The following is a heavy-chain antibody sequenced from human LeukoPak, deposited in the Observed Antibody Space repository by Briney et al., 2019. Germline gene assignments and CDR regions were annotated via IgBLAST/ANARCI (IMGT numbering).Heavy chain of an antibody. J-gene: IGHJ4*02. CDR1: GYTFTGYY. CDR2: INPNSGGT. V-gene: IGHV1-2*02. CDR3: ASSRSFSAVFDY. D-gene: IGHD2-2*01. Sequence: ASVKVSCKASGYTFTGYYMHWARQAPGQGLEWMGWINPNSGGTNYAQKFQGRVTMTRDTSISTAYMELSRLRSDDTAVYSCASSRSFSAVFDYWGQGTLVTVSS.